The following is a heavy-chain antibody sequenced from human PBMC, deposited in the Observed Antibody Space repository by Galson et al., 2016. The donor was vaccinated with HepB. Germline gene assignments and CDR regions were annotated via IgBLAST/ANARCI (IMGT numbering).Heavy chain of an antibody. J-gene: IGHJ4*02. D-gene: IGHD2-2*01. CDR2: VGGSNSPR. CDR1: GFAFSDYY. Sequence: SLRLSCAASGFAFSDYYMSWIRQAPGKGLEWLSYVGGSNSPRSHAYSVKGRFTISRDNAKNSLYLQMNSLRAEDTAVYYCARGGSGSRYCNSANCNGALGYWGQGTLVIVSS. CDR3: ARGGSGSRYCNSANCNGALGY. V-gene: IGHV3-11*06.